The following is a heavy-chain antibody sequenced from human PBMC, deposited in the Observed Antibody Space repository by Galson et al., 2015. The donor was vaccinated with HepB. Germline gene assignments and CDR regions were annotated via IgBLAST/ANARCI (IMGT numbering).Heavy chain of an antibody. D-gene: IGHD6-19*01. Sequence: SVKVSCKASGGTFSSNAISWVRKAPGQGLEWMGGIIPIFGAANYAQKFQGRVTITADESTRTAYLELSSLKAEDTAVYYCASDGSGWPPAYYMDVWGNGTTVAFSS. CDR1: GGTFSSNA. CDR3: ASDGSGWPPAYYMDV. J-gene: IGHJ6*03. CDR2: IIPIFGAA. V-gene: IGHV1-69*13.